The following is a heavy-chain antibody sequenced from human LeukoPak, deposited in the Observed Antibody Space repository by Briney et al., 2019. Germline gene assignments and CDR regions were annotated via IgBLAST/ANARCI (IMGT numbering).Heavy chain of an antibody. CDR3: ARGVGVRYFDWLPSFDY. Sequence: SETLSLTCTVSGGSISSYYWSWIRQPAGKGLEWIGRIYTSGSTNYNPSLKSRVTISVDTSKNQLSLKLSSVTAADTAVYCCARGVGVRYFDWLPSFDYWGQGTLVTVSS. CDR2: IYTSGST. D-gene: IGHD3-9*01. J-gene: IGHJ4*02. V-gene: IGHV4-4*07. CDR1: GGSISSYY.